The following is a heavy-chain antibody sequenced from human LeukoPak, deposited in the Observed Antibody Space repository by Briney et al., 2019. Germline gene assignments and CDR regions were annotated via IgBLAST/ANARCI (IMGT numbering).Heavy chain of an antibody. CDR2: IYYSGST. J-gene: IGHJ4*02. Sequence: SETLSLTCSVSGDSISSSAYYWGWLRQPPGKGLEWIGYIYYSGSTYYNPSLQSRVTISVDTSSNQFSLKVTSVTAADTAVYYCARAYSGSPLDSWGQGTLVTVSS. CDR1: GDSISSSAYY. V-gene: IGHV4-39*07. CDR3: ARAYSGSPLDS. D-gene: IGHD1-26*01.